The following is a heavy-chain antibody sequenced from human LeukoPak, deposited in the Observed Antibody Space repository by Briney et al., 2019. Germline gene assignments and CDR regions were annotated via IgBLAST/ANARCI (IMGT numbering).Heavy chain of an antibody. Sequence: ASVKVSCKASGYTFTSYAMHWVRQAPGQRLEWMGWINAGNGNTKYSQKLQGRVTITRDTSASTAYMELSSLRSEDTAVYYCARDRGYSSSYHDYWGQGTLVTVSS. CDR2: INAGNGNT. J-gene: IGHJ4*02. D-gene: IGHD6-13*01. CDR1: GYTFTSYA. CDR3: ARDRGYSSSYHDY. V-gene: IGHV1-3*01.